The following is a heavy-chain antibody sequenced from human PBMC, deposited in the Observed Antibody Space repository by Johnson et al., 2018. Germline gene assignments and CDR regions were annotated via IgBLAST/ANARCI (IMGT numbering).Heavy chain of an antibody. CDR2: ITGSSGAI. CDR1: GFTFSAYG. D-gene: IGHD2-15*01. V-gene: IGHV3-48*01. CDR3: ARPPGGGSGAYYYYMDV. J-gene: IGHJ6*03. Sequence: VQLVESGGGLEQPGGSLRLSCSASGFTFSAYGMNWVRQAPGKGLEWVSYITGSSGAIYYADSVRGRVTISRENAKNSLYLQMNSRSAEDTAGYYCARPPGGGSGAYYYYMDVWGKGTTVTVSS.